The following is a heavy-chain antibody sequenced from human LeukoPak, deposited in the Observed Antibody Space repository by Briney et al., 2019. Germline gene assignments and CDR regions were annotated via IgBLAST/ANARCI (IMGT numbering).Heavy chain of an antibody. CDR2: MNPNSGNT. CDR3: ARGNLRMVRGVIKGNWFDP. CDR1: GYTFTSYD. Sequence: ASVKVSCKASGYTFTSYDINWVRQATGQGLEWMGWMNPNSGNTGYAQKFQGRVTMTRNTSISTAYMELSSLRSEDTAVYYCARGNLRMVRGVIKGNWFDPWGQGTLVTVSS. J-gene: IGHJ5*02. V-gene: IGHV1-8*01. D-gene: IGHD3-10*01.